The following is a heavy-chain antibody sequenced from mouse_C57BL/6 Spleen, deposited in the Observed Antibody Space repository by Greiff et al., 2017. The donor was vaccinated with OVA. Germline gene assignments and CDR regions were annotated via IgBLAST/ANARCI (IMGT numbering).Heavy chain of an antibody. D-gene: IGHD3-2*02. CDR3: ARSRLLDY. J-gene: IGHJ2*01. CDR2: ISYDGSN. Sequence: EVKLQESGPGLVKPSQSLSLTCSVTGYSITSGYYWNWIRQFPGNKLEWMGYISYDGSNNYNPSLKNRISITRDTSKNQFFLKLNSVTTEDTAIYYCARSRLLDYWGQGTTLTVSS. V-gene: IGHV3-6*01. CDR1: GYSITSGYY.